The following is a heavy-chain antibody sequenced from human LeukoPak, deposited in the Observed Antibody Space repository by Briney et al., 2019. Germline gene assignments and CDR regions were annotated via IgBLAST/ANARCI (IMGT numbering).Heavy chain of an antibody. CDR3: ARAITMVRGVISYYMDV. J-gene: IGHJ6*03. CDR1: GCSISSGYY. CDR2: IYHSGST. Sequence: SETLSLTCTVSGCSISSGYYWGWIRQPPGKGLEWIGSIYHSGSTYYNPSLKSRVTISVDTSKNQFSLKLSSVTAADTAVYYCARAITMVRGVISYYMDVWGKGTTVTVSS. V-gene: IGHV4-38-2*02. D-gene: IGHD3-10*01.